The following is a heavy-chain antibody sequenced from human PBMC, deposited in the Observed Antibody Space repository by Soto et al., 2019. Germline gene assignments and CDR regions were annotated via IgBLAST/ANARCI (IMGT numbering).Heavy chain of an antibody. CDR1: GYSFTSYW. CDR3: ASNYDSSGYYSAFDI. D-gene: IGHD3-22*01. V-gene: IGHV5-51*01. J-gene: IGHJ3*02. Sequence: GESLKISFKGSGYSFTSYWIGLVRQIPGKGLEWMGIIYPGDSDTRYSPSFQGQVTISADKSISTAYLQWSSLKASDTAMYYCASNYDSSGYYSAFDIWGQGTMVTVSS. CDR2: IYPGDSDT.